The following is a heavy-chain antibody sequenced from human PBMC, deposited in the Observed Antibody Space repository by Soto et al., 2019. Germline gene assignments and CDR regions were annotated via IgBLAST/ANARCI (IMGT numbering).Heavy chain of an antibody. J-gene: IGHJ6*02. CDR2: IYPGDSDT. D-gene: IGHD3-10*01. CDR1: GYSFTTYW. V-gene: IGHV5-51*01. CDR3: ARSGGSGSYYKGYYYYGMDV. Sequence: GESLKISCQVSGYSFTTYWIGWVRQMPGKGLEWMGIIYPGDSDTRYSPSFQGQVTISADKSISTAYLQWSSPKASDTAMYYCARSGGSGSYYKGYYYYGMDVWGQGTTVTVSS.